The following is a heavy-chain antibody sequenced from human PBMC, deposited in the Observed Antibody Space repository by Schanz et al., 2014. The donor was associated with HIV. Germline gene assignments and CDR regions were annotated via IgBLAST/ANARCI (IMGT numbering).Heavy chain of an antibody. Sequence: QVQLVQSGDEVKKPGASVKVSCKASGYTFSTYGISWVRQAPGQGLEWMGWINAYNGNTHYAQKFQGRVTMTTDTSTSTAYMELRSLRSDDTAIYYCARDRYCTGGGCSYNWFDPWGQGTLVTVSS. CDR3: ARDRYCTGGGCSYNWFDP. CDR1: GYTFSTYG. D-gene: IGHD2-15*01. CDR2: INAYNGNT. J-gene: IGHJ5*02. V-gene: IGHV1-18*01.